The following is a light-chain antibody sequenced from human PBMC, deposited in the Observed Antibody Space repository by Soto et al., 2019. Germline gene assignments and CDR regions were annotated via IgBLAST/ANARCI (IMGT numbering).Light chain of an antibody. Sequence: QSVLTQPRSVSGSPGQSVTISCTGTSSDVGIYNYVSWYQQHPGKAPKLMIYEVSNRPSGVSNRFSGSKSGNTASLTISGLQAEDEADYYCSSYTSSSTGVFGTGTKLTVL. CDR3: SSYTSSSTGV. CDR1: SSDVGIYNY. CDR2: EVS. V-gene: IGLV2-14*01. J-gene: IGLJ1*01.